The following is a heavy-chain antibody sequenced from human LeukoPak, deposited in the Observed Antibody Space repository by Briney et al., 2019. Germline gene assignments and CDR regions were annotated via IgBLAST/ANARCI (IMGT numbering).Heavy chain of an antibody. CDR3: AKGISYYYDSSGYYYNYYGMDV. CDR1: GFTFSSYA. V-gene: IGHV3-23*01. CDR2: ISGSGGST. D-gene: IGHD3-22*01. Sequence: GGSLRLSCAASGFTFSSYAMSWVRQAPGKGLEWVSAISGSGGSTYYADSVKGRFTISRDNSKNTLYLQMNSLRAEDTAVYYCAKGISYYYDSSGYYYNYYGMDVWGQGTTVTVSS. J-gene: IGHJ6*02.